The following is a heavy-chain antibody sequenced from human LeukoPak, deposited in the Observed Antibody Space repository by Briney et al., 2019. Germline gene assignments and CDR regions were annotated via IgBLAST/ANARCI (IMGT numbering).Heavy chain of an antibody. CDR2: IQYDRTNE. V-gene: IGHV3-30*02. Sequence: GGSLRLSCAASGFTFSGSGMHWVRQAPGKGLEWVAYIQYDRTNEQYAHSVKGRFRISRDNSNNILYLQMNSLRTEDTAVYYCAKDRCSNGIGCYYYYMEVWGKGTTVTISS. J-gene: IGHJ6*03. CDR1: GFTFSGSG. CDR3: AKDRCSNGIGCYYYYMEV. D-gene: IGHD2-8*01.